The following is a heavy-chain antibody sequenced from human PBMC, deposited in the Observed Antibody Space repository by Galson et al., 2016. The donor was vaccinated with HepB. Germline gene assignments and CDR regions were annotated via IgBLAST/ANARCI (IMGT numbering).Heavy chain of an antibody. CDR2: IAGDGNKK. J-gene: IGHJ3*02. Sequence: SLRLSCAASGFTFSFSVYWMSWVRQAPGKGLEWVANIAGDGNKKYYVDSVKGRFTISRDNAKNSLYLQMNSRRVEDTAVYYCVTGPGPHFSSEWFIWGEEAFDIWGQGTMVTVSS. CDR1: GFTFSFSVYW. D-gene: IGHD3-3*01. CDR3: VTGPGPHFSSEWFIWGEEAFDI. V-gene: IGHV3-7*02.